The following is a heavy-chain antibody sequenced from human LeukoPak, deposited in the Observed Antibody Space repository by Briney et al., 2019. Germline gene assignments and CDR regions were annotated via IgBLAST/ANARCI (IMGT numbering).Heavy chain of an antibody. CDR1: GGSIGSYY. CDR3: ARYGAMEARNAFHL. CDR2: IYSSGIT. Sequence: SETLSLTCSVSGGSIGSYYWSWIREPAGKGLEWIGRIYSSGITNYNPSLKSRVTMSVDTSKNQFSLKLNSVTAADTAFYYCARYGAMEARNAFHLWGQGTMVTVSS. J-gene: IGHJ3*01. V-gene: IGHV4-4*07. D-gene: IGHD1-1*01.